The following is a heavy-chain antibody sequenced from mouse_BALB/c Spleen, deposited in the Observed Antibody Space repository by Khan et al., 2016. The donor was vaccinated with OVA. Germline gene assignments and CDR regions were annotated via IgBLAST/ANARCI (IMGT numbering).Heavy chain of an antibody. J-gene: IGHJ2*01. CDR1: GDSITSGY. CDR2: ISYSGST. D-gene: IGHD2-3*01. V-gene: IGHV3-8*02. Sequence: EVELVESGPSLVKPSQTLSLTCSVTGDSITSGYWNWIRKFPGNKLEYMGYISYSGSTYYNPSLKSRISITRDTSKNQYYLQLNSVTTEDTATYYCARDGDDDRYFDYWGQGTTLTVSS. CDR3: ARDGDDDRYFDY.